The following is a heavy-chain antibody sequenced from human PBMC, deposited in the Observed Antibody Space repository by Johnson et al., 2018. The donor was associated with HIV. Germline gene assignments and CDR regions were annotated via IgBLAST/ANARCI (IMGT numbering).Heavy chain of an antibody. CDR3: ARELKDGDYSRGAFDL. CDR2: ISSDGTTK. J-gene: IGHJ3*01. CDR1: GFTFSNYP. Sequence: QVQLVESGGRVVQPGKSLRLSCAASGFTFSNYPMHWVRQAPGKGLEWVAIISSDGTTKYYADSVKGRFTISRDNSKTSLSLQMNSLRTEDTAVYYCARELKDGDYSRGAFDLWGQGTMVTVTS. V-gene: IGHV3-30*04. D-gene: IGHD4-23*01.